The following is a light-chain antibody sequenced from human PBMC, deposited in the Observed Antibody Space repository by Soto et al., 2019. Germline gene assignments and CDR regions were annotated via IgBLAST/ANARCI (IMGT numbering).Light chain of an antibody. CDR1: SSDIGTYDY. V-gene: IGLV2-14*01. Sequence: SALTQPASVSGSPGQSITISCTGTSSDIGTYDYVSWYQQRPGKAPKVVISEVRNRPLGVSDRFSGSKSGNTASLTISGLEAEDEADYYCSSFVGATTRVFGSGTQLTVL. CDR3: SSFVGATTRV. CDR2: EVR. J-gene: IGLJ7*01.